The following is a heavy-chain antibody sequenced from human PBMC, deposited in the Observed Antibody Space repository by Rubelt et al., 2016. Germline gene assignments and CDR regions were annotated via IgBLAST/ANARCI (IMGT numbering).Heavy chain of an antibody. D-gene: IGHD1-26*01. Sequence: KPGESLKISCKGSGYSFTSYWIGWVRQMPGKGLEWMGIIYPGDSDTRYSPSFQGQVTISADKSISTAYLQWSSLKASDTAMYYCARFSGSSLSHNWFDPWGQGTLVTVSS. J-gene: IGHJ5*02. CDR2: IYPGDSDT. CDR3: ARFSGSSLSHNWFDP. V-gene: IGHV5-51*01. CDR1: GYSFTSYW.